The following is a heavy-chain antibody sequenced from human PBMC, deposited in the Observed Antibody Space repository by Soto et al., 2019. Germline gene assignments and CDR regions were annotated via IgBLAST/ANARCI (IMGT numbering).Heavy chain of an antibody. CDR1: GGSISSGPYS. CDR3: ARGCSSASCYTGFDP. D-gene: IGHD2-2*02. J-gene: IGHJ5*02. Sequence: LSLTCTVSGGSISSGPYSWSWIRQPPGKGLEWLGYIYYSGKTDYNPSLRSRVTISVDRSNNQFSLILTSVTAADSAVYFCARGCSSASCYTGFDPWGQGTLVTVSS. CDR2: IYYSGKT. V-gene: IGHV4-30-2*01.